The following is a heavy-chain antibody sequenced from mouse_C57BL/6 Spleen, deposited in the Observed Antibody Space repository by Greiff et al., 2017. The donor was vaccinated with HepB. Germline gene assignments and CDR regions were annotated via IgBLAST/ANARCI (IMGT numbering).Heavy chain of an antibody. D-gene: IGHD2-13*01. CDR3: ASGNDDYPFAY. CDR2: INPSSGYT. CDR1: GYTFTSYW. V-gene: IGHV1-7*01. J-gene: IGHJ3*01. Sequence: VQRVESGAELAKPGASVKLSCKASGYTFTSYWMHWVKQRPGQGLEWIGYINPSSGYTKYNQKFKDKATLTADKSSSTAYMQLSSLTYEVSAVYYCASGNDDYPFAYWGQGTLVTVSA.